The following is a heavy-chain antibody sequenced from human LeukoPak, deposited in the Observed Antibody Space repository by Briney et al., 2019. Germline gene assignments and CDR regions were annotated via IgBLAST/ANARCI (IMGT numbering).Heavy chain of an antibody. V-gene: IGHV3-48*04. Sequence: GGSLRLSCAASGFTFSNHNMVWVRQPPGKGLEWISYISDSSITMYSADSVKGRFTISRDNAKNSLFLQMNSLRGEDTAVYYCARDGGFCSGGFCYRLFDPWGQGTLVTVSS. D-gene: IGHD2-15*01. CDR2: ISDSSITM. J-gene: IGHJ5*02. CDR1: GFTFSNHN. CDR3: ARDGGFCSGGFCYRLFDP.